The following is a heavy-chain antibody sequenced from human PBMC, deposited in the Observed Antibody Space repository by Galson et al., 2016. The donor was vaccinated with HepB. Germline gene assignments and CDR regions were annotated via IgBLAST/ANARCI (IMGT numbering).Heavy chain of an antibody. D-gene: IGHD5-12*01. CDR1: GLTFSDHY. Sequence: SLRLSCAASGLTFSDHYMDWVRPAPGKGLEWVGRIRDKANNYTTEYAASVEGGFSVSTDESKNSLYLRMNSLETEDTAVYYCAKPTNSDAFHIWGQGTMVTVSS. CDR2: IRDKANNYTT. V-gene: IGHV3-72*01. J-gene: IGHJ3*02. CDR3: AKPTNSDAFHI.